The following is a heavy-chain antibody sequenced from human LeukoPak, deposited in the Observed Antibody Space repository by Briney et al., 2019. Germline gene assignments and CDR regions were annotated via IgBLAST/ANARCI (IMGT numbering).Heavy chain of an antibody. J-gene: IGHJ5*02. CDR1: GFTFSSYA. CDR2: ISGGGGST. CDR3: ARSPTAINGCFDP. Sequence: PGGSLRLSCAASGFTFSSYAMNWVRQAPGKGLEWVSVISGGGGSTYYADSVKGRFTISRDNSKNTLYLQMNSLRADDTAVYYCARSPTAINGCFDPWGQGTLVTVSS. D-gene: IGHD2-2*01. V-gene: IGHV3-23*01.